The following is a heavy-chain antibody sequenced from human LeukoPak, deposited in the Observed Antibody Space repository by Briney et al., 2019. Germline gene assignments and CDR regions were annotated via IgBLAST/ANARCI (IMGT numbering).Heavy chain of an antibody. J-gene: IGHJ4*02. CDR3: ARDEPPGIAAA. V-gene: IGHV4-30-2*01. Sequence: SQTLSLTCAVSGGSISSGGYSWSWIRQPPGKGLEWIGYIYHSGSTYYNPSLKSRVTISVDRSKNQFSLKLSSVTAADTAVYYCARDEPPGIAAAWGQGTLVTVSS. CDR2: IYHSGST. CDR1: GGSISSGGYS. D-gene: IGHD6-13*01.